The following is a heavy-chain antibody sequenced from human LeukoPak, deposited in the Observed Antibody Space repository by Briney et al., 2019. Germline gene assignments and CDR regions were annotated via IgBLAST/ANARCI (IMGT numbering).Heavy chain of an antibody. J-gene: IGHJ6*03. CDR1: GYSFTSYW. D-gene: IGHD3-10*01. Sequence: GESLKISCKGSGYSFTSYWIGWVRQMPGKGLEWMGIIHPGDSDTRYSPSSQGQVTISADKSISTAYLQWSSLKASDTAMYYCARITMVRGVMILNYYYYYMDVWGKGTTVTVSS. CDR3: ARITMVRGVMILNYYYYYMDV. CDR2: IHPGDSDT. V-gene: IGHV5-51*01.